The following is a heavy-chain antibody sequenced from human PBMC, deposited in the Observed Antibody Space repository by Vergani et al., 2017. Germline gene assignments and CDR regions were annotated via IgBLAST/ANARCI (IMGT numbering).Heavy chain of an antibody. CDR1: GFTSGFAFDDFA. CDR3: SKDXGVGATIIAGFES. CDR2: VTWDGDTK. J-gene: IGHJ4*02. D-gene: IGHD1-26*01. Sequence: EVQLVESGGGVVQPGGSLRLSCAASGFTSGFAFDDFAMHWVRQAPGKGLERVALVTWDGDTKYYADSVKGRFTVSRDNGKHSVYLQMDSLRGDDTALYYCSKDXGVGATIIAGFESWGQGTLVTVSS. V-gene: IGHV3-43D*03.